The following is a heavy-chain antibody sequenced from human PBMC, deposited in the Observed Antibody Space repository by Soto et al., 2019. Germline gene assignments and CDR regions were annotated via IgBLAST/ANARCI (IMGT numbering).Heavy chain of an antibody. Sequence: QVQLVESGGGVVQPGRSLRLSCAASGFTFSSYGMHWVRQAPGKGLEWVAVIWYDGSNKYYADSVKGRFTISRDNSKNTLYLQMNSLRAEDTAVYYCARDQNSWYFDLWGRGTLVTVSS. CDR2: IWYDGSNK. D-gene: IGHD1-7*01. V-gene: IGHV3-33*01. J-gene: IGHJ2*01. CDR3: ARDQNSWYFDL. CDR1: GFTFSSYG.